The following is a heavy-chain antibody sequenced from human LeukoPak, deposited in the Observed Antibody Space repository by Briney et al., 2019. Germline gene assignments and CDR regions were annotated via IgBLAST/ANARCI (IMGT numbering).Heavy chain of an antibody. V-gene: IGHV4-39*07. CDR1: GGSISSSSYY. D-gene: IGHD6-19*01. CDR3: AREVISYPLAVAGWFDY. Sequence: SETLSLTCTVSGGSISSSSYYWGWIRQPPGKGLEWIGSIYYSGSTYYNPSLKSRVTISVDTSKNQFSLKLSSVTAADTAVYYCAREVISYPLAVAGWFDYWGQGTLVTVSS. CDR2: IYYSGST. J-gene: IGHJ4*02.